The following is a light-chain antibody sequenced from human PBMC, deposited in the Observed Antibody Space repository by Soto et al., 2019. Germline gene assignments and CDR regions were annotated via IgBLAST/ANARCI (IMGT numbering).Light chain of an antibody. CDR2: DVS. V-gene: IGLV2-11*01. J-gene: IGLJ2*01. CDR3: CSYAGSYTSGVV. Sequence: QSVLTQPRSVSGSPGQSVTISCTGTSSDVGGYNYVSWYQQHPGKAPKLMIYDVSKRPSGVPDRFSGSKSGNTASLTISGLQAEDESDYYCCSYAGSYTSGVVFGGWTKLTVL. CDR1: SSDVGGYNY.